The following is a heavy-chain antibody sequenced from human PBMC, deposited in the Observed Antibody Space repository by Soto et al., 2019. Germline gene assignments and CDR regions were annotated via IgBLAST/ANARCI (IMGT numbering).Heavy chain of an antibody. CDR1: GYTFTCYG. V-gene: IGHV1-18*04. Sequence: GASVKVSCKASGYTFTCYGISWVRQAPGQGLEWMGWISAYNGNTNYAQKLQGRVTMTTDTSTSTAYMELRSLRSDDTAVYYCARDTPSTVTANFFDYWGQGTLVTVSS. D-gene: IGHD4-17*01. J-gene: IGHJ4*02. CDR2: ISAYNGNT. CDR3: ARDTPSTVTANFFDY.